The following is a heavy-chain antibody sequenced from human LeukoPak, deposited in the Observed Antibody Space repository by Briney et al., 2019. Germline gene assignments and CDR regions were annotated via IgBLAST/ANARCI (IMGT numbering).Heavy chain of an antibody. CDR2: IYYSGST. CDR3: ARDYGDYAYAFDI. J-gene: IGHJ3*02. Sequence: PSETLSLTCTVSGGSISSYYWSWIRQPPGKGLEWIGYIYYSGSTNYNPSLKSRVTISVDTSKNQFSLKLSSVTAADTAVYYCARDYGDYAYAFDIWGQGTMITVSS. V-gene: IGHV4-59*01. CDR1: GGSISSYY. D-gene: IGHD4-17*01.